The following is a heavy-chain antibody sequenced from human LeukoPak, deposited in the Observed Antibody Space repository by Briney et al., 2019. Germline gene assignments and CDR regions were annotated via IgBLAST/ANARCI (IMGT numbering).Heavy chain of an antibody. Sequence: GGSLRLSCAASGFTVSSNYMSWVRQAPGKGLEWVSVIYSGGSTYYADSVKGRFTISRDNTKNTADLQMNSLRAEDTAVYYCARGHDYDSSVAYWGQGTLVTVSS. CDR3: ARGHDYDSSVAY. D-gene: IGHD3-22*01. V-gene: IGHV3-66*01. CDR2: IYSGGST. J-gene: IGHJ4*02. CDR1: GFTVSSNY.